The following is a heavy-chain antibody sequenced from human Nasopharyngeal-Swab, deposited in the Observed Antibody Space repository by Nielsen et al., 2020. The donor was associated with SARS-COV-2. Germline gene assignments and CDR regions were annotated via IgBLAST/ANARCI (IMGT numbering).Heavy chain of an antibody. V-gene: IGHV4-59*10. Sequence: SETLSFTCAVYGGSFSGYYWSWIRQPAGKGLEWIGRIYTSGSTNYNPSLKSRVTISVDTSKNQFSLKLSSVTAADTAVYYCARALDYDFWSGYWGRGYFDYWGQGTLVTVSS. D-gene: IGHD3-3*01. CDR1: GGSFSGYY. J-gene: IGHJ4*02. CDR2: IYTSGST. CDR3: ARALDYDFWSGYWGRGYFDY.